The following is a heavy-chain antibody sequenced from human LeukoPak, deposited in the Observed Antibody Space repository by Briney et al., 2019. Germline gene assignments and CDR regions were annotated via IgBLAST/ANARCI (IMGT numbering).Heavy chain of an antibody. Sequence: PSETLSLTCTVSGGSISSYYWSWIRQPPGKGLECIGYIHYSGSTNYNPSLKSRVTISVDTSNNQFFLKLSSVTAADTAVYYCGRGELRYFDWLSLGPFDYWGQGTLVTVSS. CDR3: GRGELRYFDWLSLGPFDY. CDR1: GGSISSYY. D-gene: IGHD3-9*01. CDR2: IHYSGST. V-gene: IGHV4-59*01. J-gene: IGHJ4*02.